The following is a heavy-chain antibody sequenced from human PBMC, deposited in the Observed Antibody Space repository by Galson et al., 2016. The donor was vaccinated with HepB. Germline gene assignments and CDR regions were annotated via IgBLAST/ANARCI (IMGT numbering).Heavy chain of an antibody. Sequence: YLSWIRQPPGKGLEWIGYIYYSGRTNYNPSLQSRVTISVDTSKNQFSLKLSSVTAADTAVYYCARDDSGGWYGFHYGMDVWGQGTTVTVSS. CDR2: IYYSGRT. CDR1: Y. V-gene: IGHV4-59*01. D-gene: IGHD6-19*01. CDR3: ARDDSGGWYGFHYGMDV. J-gene: IGHJ6*02.